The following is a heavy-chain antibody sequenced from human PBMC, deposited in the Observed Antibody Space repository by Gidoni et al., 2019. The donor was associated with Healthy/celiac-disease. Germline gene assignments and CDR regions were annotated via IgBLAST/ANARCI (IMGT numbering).Heavy chain of an antibody. V-gene: IGHV1-46*01. Sequence: QLVQSGSESNKPGASVKVSCKPSGYTFTSYYMHWVRQAPGQGLEWTGIINLSGGSTSYEKKFQGRVNMTRDTYTRTVYMELSSLRSEDTAVYYCARTTTVVTPFDYWGQGTLVTVSS. J-gene: IGHJ4*02. CDR3: ARTTTVVTPFDY. CDR1: GYTFTSYY. CDR2: INLSGGST. D-gene: IGHD4-17*01.